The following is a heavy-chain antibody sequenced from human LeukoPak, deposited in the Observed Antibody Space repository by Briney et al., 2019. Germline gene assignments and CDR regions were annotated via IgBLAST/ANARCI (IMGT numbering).Heavy chain of an antibody. D-gene: IGHD6-19*01. CDR3: ARVAVAGYGDYYYMGV. Sequence: SETLSLTCTVSGGSISSSSYYWGWIRQPPGKGLEWIGSIYYSGSTNYNPSLKSRVTISVDTSKNQFSLKLSSVTAADTAVYYCARVAVAGYGDYYYMGVWGKGTTVTISS. CDR1: GGSISSSSYY. V-gene: IGHV4-39*07. CDR2: IYYSGST. J-gene: IGHJ6*03.